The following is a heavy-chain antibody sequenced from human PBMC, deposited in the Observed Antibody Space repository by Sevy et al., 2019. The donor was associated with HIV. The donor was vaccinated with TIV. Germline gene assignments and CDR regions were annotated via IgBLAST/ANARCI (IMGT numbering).Heavy chain of an antibody. CDR3: VKDSYYDSSGYFDY. CDR2: ISWNSGRI. CDR1: GFTFDDYA. Sequence: GGSLRLSCAVSGFTFDDYALHWVRQAPGKGLEWVSGISWNSGRIGYADSVEGRFTISRDNAKNSLYLQMNSLRIEDTAFYYCVKDSYYDSSGYFDYWGQGTLVTVSS. D-gene: IGHD3-22*01. V-gene: IGHV3-9*01. J-gene: IGHJ4*02.